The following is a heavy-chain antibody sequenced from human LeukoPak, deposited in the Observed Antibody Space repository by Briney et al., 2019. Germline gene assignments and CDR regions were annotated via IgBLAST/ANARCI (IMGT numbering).Heavy chain of an antibody. CDR1: EFIFSNYA. Sequence: GGSLRLSCAASEFIFSNYAMTWVRQAPGKGLEWVSGISRDGDKTYYVDSVEGRFTISRDTSKNTLYLQMDTLRVEDTATYYCAKEEVPNDYWGQGTLVTVSS. J-gene: IGHJ4*02. V-gene: IGHV3-23*01. CDR3: AKEEVPNDY. CDR2: ISRDGDKT.